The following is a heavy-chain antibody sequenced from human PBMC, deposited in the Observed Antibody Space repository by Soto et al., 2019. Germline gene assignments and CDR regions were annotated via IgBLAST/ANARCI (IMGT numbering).Heavy chain of an antibody. CDR1: GYTFTKYG. D-gene: IGHD6-6*01. V-gene: IGHV1-18*01. J-gene: IGHJ5*02. Sequence: ASVKVSCKASGYTFTKYGFSWVRQAPGQGLEWMGWVSGDNDNIHYTQNLQGRVTLTRDTSIATAYLTLTSLTSDDTALYYCAKDLTRQLAYWLDPWGQGTQVTV. CDR2: VSGDNDNI. CDR3: AKDLTRQLAYWLDP.